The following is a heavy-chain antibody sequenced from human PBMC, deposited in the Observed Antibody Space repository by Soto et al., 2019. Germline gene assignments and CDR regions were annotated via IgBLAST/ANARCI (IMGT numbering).Heavy chain of an antibody. CDR1: GDSISSSRYY. D-gene: IGHD5-18*01. Sequence: SETLSVACTVSGDSISSSRYYWGWIRQPPGKGLEWIGSIYYSGSTYYNPSLKSRVTISVDTSKNQFSLKLSSVTAADTAVYYCARHADTAYSYGLGGRVTGGYWGHGSLVTVS. CDR2: IYYSGST. CDR3: ARHADTAYSYGLGGRVTGGY. J-gene: IGHJ4*01. V-gene: IGHV4-39*01.